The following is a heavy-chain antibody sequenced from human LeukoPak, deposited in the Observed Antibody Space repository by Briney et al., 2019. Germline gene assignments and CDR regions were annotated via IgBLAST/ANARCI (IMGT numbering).Heavy chain of an antibody. CDR1: GGSFSGYY. D-gene: IGHD6-19*01. CDR2: INHSGST. J-gene: IGHJ5*02. V-gene: IGHV4-34*01. CDR3: ARGYSSGWHHRDHWFDP. Sequence: SETLSLTCAVYGGSFSGYYWSWIRQPPGKGLEWIGEINHSGSTNYNPSLKSRVTISVDTSKNQFSLKLSSVTAADTAVYYCARGYSSGWHHRDHWFDPWGQGTLVTVSS.